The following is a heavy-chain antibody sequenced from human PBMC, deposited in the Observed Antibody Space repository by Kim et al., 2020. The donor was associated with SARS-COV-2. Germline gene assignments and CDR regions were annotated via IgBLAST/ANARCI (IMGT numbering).Heavy chain of an antibody. CDR3: ATDTSASYSSSWTRHYYYYGMDV. Sequence: ASVKVSCKVSGYTLTELSMHWVRQAPGKGLEWMGGFDPEDGETIYAQKFQGRVTMTEDTSTDTAYMELSSLRSEDTAVYYCATDTSASYSSSWTRHYYYYGMDVWGQGTTVTVSS. CDR1: GYTLTELS. V-gene: IGHV1-24*01. D-gene: IGHD6-13*01. J-gene: IGHJ6*02. CDR2: FDPEDGET.